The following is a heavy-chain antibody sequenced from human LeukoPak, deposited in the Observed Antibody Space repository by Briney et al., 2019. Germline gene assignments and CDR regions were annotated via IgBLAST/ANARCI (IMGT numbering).Heavy chain of an antibody. V-gene: IGHV3-43*02. D-gene: IGHD2-2*01. CDR2: ISGDGGST. Sequence: GGSLRLSCAASGFTFDDYAMHWVRQAPGKGLEWVSLISGDGGSTYYADSVKGRFTISRDSSKNSLYLQMNSLRTEDTALYYCAKAPVRVVVPAASDYYYMDVWGKGTTVTVSS. CDR3: AKAPVRVVVPAASDYYYMDV. J-gene: IGHJ6*03. CDR1: GFTFDDYA.